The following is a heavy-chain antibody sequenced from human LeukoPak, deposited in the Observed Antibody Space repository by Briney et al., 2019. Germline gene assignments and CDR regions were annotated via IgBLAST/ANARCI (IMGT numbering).Heavy chain of an antibody. CDR3: ARAATVTRFDY. Sequence: ASVKVSCKASGYTFTSYYMHWVRQAPGQGLEWMGIINPSGGSTSYAQKFQGRVTTTRDTSTSTVYMELSSLRSEDTAVYYCARAATVTRFDYWGQGTLVTVSS. V-gene: IGHV1-46*01. CDR1: GYTFTSYY. D-gene: IGHD4-17*01. J-gene: IGHJ4*02. CDR2: INPSGGST.